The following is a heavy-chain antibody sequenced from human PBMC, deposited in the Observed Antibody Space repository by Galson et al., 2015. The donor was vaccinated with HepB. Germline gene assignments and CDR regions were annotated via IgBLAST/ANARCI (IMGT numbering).Heavy chain of an antibody. D-gene: IGHD3-3*01. CDR2: INPNSGGT. CDR1: GYTFTGYY. Sequence: SVKVSCKASGYTFTGYYMHWVRQAPGQGLEWMGRINPNSGGTNYAQKFQGRVTMTRDTSISTAYMELSRLRSDDTAVYYCARVSLIDFGVRNWFDPWGQGTLVTVSS. V-gene: IGHV1-2*06. CDR3: ARVSLIDFGVRNWFDP. J-gene: IGHJ5*02.